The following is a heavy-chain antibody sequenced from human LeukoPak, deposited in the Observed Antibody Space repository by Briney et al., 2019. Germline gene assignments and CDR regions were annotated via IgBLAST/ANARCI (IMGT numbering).Heavy chain of an antibody. Sequence: SETLSLTCIVSGGSISSYYWSLIRQPPEKGLEWIGYIYYSGSTNYNPSLKSRVTISVDTSKNQFSLRLSSVTAADTAVYYCARGPTAAFDYWGQGTLVTVSS. CDR1: GGSISSYY. J-gene: IGHJ4*02. D-gene: IGHD2-2*01. V-gene: IGHV4-59*01. CDR3: ARGPTAAFDY. CDR2: IYYSGST.